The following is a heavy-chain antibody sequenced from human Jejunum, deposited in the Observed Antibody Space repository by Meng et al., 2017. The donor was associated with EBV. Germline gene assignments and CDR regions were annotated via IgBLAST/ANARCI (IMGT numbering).Heavy chain of an antibody. J-gene: IGHJ4*02. CDR2: ISNDGNNQ. D-gene: IGHD3-16*01. V-gene: IGHV3-30-3*01. CDR3: TREWGADY. CDR1: GFTFGGHA. Sequence: VLSGWGVFQPCGALGFPCASSGFTFGGHAMQWVRQAPGNGLKWVALISNDGNNQYYADSVKGRFTISRDNSKNPLYLQMNSLRVDDTALYYCTREWGADYWGQGTLVTVSS.